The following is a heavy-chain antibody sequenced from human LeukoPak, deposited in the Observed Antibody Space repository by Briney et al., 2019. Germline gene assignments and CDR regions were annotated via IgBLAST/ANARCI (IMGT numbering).Heavy chain of an antibody. CDR1: GGSISSGGYY. CDR3: ASSTAAPAPFDY. J-gene: IGHJ4*02. D-gene: IGHD6-6*01. CDR2: IYYSGST. V-gene: IGHV4-31*03. Sequence: SETLSLTCTVSGGSISSGGYYWSWIRQHPGKGLEWIGYIYYSGSTYYNPSLKSRVTISVDTSKNQFSLKLSSVTAADTAVYYCASSTAAPAPFDYWGQGTLVTVSS.